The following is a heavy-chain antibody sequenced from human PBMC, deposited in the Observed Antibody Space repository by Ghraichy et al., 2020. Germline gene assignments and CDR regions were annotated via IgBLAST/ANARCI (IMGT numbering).Heavy chain of an antibody. CDR3: ARGAGAHFYD. V-gene: IGHV4-4*07. CDR2: IYASGST. Sequence: SETLSLTCIVSGGSISTYYWSWIRQPAGKGLEWIGRIYASGSTDYNPSLKSRVTMSVDTSKNQFSLKLSSVTAADTAVYYCARGAGAHFYDWGQGTLVTVSS. D-gene: IGHD2/OR15-2a*01. J-gene: IGHJ4*02. CDR1: GGSISTYY.